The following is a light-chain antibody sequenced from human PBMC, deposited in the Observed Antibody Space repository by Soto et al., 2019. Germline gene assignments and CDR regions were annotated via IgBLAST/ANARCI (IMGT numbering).Light chain of an antibody. V-gene: IGKV3-20*01. CDR2: VAS. CDR1: QSVSSSY. Sequence: EIVLTQSPGTLSLSPGERATLSCRASQSVSSSYLAWYQQKPGQAPRLLIFVASSRATGIPDRFSGSGSGTDFTLTISRLEPEDFAVYYSQQYGSSPPWTFGQGTKVEIK. CDR3: QQYGSSPPWT. J-gene: IGKJ1*01.